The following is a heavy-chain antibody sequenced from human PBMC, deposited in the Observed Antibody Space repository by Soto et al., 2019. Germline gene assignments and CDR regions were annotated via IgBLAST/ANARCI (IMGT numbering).Heavy chain of an antibody. Sequence: QVQLQESGPGLVKPSETLSLTCTVSGGALSSYYWSWIRQPPGKGLEWIGDIYYSGSTNYNPSLKXXXXXXXXXXXXXFXXXXXXATXADMAXDYCARAWGFYCDYWGQGTLVTVSS. J-gene: IGHJ4*02. D-gene: IGHD3-10*01. CDR2: IYYSGST. V-gene: IGHV4-59*01. CDR3: ARAWGFYCDY. CDR1: GGALSSYY.